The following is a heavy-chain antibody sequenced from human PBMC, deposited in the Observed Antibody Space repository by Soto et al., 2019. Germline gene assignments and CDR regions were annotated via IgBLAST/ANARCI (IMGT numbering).Heavy chain of an antibody. CDR3: ATSRGRYPGYGY. Sequence: QVQLVESGGGVVQPGRSLTLSCTASGAAFDTFGMHWVRQAPGKGLEWVTTISPNGNDKYYSDSVRGRFTISRDNSKNMLYLQMNRLRVQDTAVYYCATSRGRYPGYGYRGQGTQVAASS. CDR2: ISPNGNDK. CDR1: GAAFDTFG. D-gene: IGHD3-9*01. J-gene: IGHJ4*01. V-gene: IGHV3-30*03.